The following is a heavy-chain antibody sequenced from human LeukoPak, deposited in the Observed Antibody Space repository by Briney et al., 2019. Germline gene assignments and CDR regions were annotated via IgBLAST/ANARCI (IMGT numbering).Heavy chain of an antibody. Sequence: QSGGSLGLSCAASGFTFSSYAMSWVRQAPGKGLEWVSAISGSGGSTYYADSVKGRFTISRDNSKNTLYLQMNSLRAEDTAVYYCAKGSQDGYDILTGYYPKLPPDYWGQGTLVTVSS. D-gene: IGHD3-9*01. J-gene: IGHJ4*02. CDR1: GFTFSSYA. CDR2: ISGSGGST. V-gene: IGHV3-23*01. CDR3: AKGSQDGYDILTGYYPKLPPDY.